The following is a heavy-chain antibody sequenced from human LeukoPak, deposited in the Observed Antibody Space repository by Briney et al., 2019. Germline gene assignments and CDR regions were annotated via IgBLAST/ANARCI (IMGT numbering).Heavy chain of an antibody. J-gene: IGHJ5*02. CDR2: IYYSGST. CDR1: GGSISSYY. Sequence: SETLSLTCTVSGGSISSYYWTWIRQPPGKGLEWIGYIYYSGSTNYNPSLKSRVTLSVDTSKNQFSLKLTSVTAADTAIYYCARDSRSRKSYGLDAWGRGTLVTVS. D-gene: IGHD5-18*01. CDR3: ARDSRSRKSYGLDA. V-gene: IGHV4-59*01.